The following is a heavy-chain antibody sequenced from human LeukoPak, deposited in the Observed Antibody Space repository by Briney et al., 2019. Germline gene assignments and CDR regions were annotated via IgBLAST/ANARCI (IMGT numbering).Heavy chain of an antibody. Sequence: GGSLRLSCAASGFTFSGSAMHWVRQASGEGLEWVGRIRSKANSYATAYAASVKGRFTISRDDSKNTAYLQMNSLKTEDTAVYYCTRYCSSTSCLYGFDYWGQGTLVTVSS. J-gene: IGHJ4*02. CDR1: GFTFSGSA. D-gene: IGHD2-2*01. V-gene: IGHV3-73*01. CDR3: TRYCSSTSCLYGFDY. CDR2: IRSKANSYAT.